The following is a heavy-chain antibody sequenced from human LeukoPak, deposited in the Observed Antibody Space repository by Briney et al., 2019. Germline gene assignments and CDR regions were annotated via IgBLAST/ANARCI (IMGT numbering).Heavy chain of an antibody. CDR1: GFAFSSYG. CDR3: AKTNGYYSD. D-gene: IGHD3-22*01. Sequence: GGSLRLSCAASGFAFSSYGMNWVRQAPGKGLEWVSGISGSGGTTYYADSVKGRFTISRDNSKNSLSLQVSSLRAEDTAVYYCAKTNGYYSDWGQGTLVTVSS. CDR2: ISGSGGTT. V-gene: IGHV3-23*01. J-gene: IGHJ4*02.